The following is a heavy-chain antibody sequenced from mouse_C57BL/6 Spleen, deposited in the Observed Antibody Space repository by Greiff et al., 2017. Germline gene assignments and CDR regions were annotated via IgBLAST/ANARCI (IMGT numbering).Heavy chain of an antibody. Sequence: QVQLQQSGAELVRPGASVTLSCKASGYTFTDYEMHWVKQTPVHGLEWIGAIDPETGGTAYNQKFKGKAILTADKSSSTAYMELRSLTSEDSAVYYCSYDDLRGLAYWGQGTLVTVSA. D-gene: IGHD2-13*01. CDR1: GYTFTDYE. J-gene: IGHJ3*01. CDR2: IDPETGGT. V-gene: IGHV1-15*01. CDR3: SYDDLRGLAY.